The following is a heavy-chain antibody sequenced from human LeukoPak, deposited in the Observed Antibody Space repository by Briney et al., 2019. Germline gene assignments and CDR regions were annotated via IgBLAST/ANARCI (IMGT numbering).Heavy chain of an antibody. J-gene: IGHJ6*02. D-gene: IGHD6-13*01. V-gene: IGHV1-24*01. CDR3: ATSQQLNYYYYYGMDV. CDR1: GYTLTELS. CDR2: FDPEDGET. Sequence: ASVKVSCKVSGYTLTELSMHWVRQAPGKGVEWMGGFDPEDGETIYAQKFQGRVTMTEDTSTDTAYMELSSLRSEDTAVYYCATSQQLNYYYYYGMDVWGQGTTVTVSS.